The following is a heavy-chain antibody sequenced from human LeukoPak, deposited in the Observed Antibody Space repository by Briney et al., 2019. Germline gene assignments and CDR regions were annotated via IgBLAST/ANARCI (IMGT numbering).Heavy chain of an antibody. CDR3: AREGWFGEPPSHWFDP. V-gene: IGHV6-1*01. CDR2: TDYTSRWYD. Sequence: SQTLSLTCAVSGVTFSSNRATWNCIRQAPARGRGWLGRTDYTSRWYDDYAVSVKSRISIKPDTSKNQFSLQLNSVTPEDTAAYYCAREGWFGEPPSHWFDPWGQGTLVTVSS. D-gene: IGHD3-10*01. J-gene: IGHJ5*02. CDR1: GVTFSSNRAT.